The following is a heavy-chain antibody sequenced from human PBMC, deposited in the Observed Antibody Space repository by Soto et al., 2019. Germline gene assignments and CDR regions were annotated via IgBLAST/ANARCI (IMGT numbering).Heavy chain of an antibody. D-gene: IGHD5-12*01. CDR3: ARERIVATIDYYYYGMDV. V-gene: IGHV1-69*13. J-gene: IGHJ6*02. CDR2: IIPIFGTA. Sequence: SVKVSCKASGGTFSSYAISWVRQAPGQGLEWMGGIIPIFGTANYAQKFQGRVTITADESTSTAYMELSSLRSEDTAVYYCARERIVATIDYYYYGMDVWGQGTTVTLS. CDR1: GGTFSSYA.